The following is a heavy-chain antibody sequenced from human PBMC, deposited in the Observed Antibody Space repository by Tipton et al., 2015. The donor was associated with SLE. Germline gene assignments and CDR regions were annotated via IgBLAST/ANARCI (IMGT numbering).Heavy chain of an antibody. V-gene: IGHV4-31*03. CDR3: ARATETPMSAGWFDP. J-gene: IGHJ5*02. Sequence: TLSLTCSVSGASISSDVYYWSWIRQLPGKGLEWIGYIYNTGNTYYNPSLKSRVTMSVDTSKNQFSLRVTSVTAADTAVYYCARATETPMSAGWFDPWGQGTLVTVSS. CDR1: GASISSDVYY. D-gene: IGHD3-10*02. CDR2: IYNTGNT.